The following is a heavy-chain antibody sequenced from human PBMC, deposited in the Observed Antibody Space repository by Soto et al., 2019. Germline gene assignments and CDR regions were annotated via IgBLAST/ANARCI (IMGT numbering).Heavy chain of an antibody. V-gene: IGHV2-70*11. CDR2: IDWDDDK. Sequence: SGPTLVKPTQTLTLTCTFSGFSLSTSGMCVSWIRQPPGKALEWLARIDWDDDKYYSTSLKTRRTISKDTSKNQVVLTMTNMDPVDTATYYCARIRSDGDYGKYYFDYWGQGTLVTVSS. CDR3: ARIRSDGDYGKYYFDY. J-gene: IGHJ4*02. CDR1: GFSLSTSGMC. D-gene: IGHD4-17*01.